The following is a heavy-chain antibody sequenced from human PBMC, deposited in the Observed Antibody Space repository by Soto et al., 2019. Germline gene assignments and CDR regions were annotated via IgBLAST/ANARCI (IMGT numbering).Heavy chain of an antibody. CDR2: INSDGSST. Sequence: EVQLVESGGGLVQPGGSLRHSCAASGFTFSSYWMHWVRQAPGEGLVWVSRINSDGSSTSYADSVKGRFTISRDNAKNTLYLQMNSLRAEDTAVYYCARYSSGYPDRNDYWGQGTLVTVSS. D-gene: IGHD3-22*01. V-gene: IGHV3-74*01. CDR1: GFTFSSYW. J-gene: IGHJ4*02. CDR3: ARYSSGYPDRNDY.